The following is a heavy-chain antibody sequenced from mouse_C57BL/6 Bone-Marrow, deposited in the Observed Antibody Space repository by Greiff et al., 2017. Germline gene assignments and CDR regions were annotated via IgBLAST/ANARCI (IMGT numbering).Heavy chain of an antibody. D-gene: IGHD2-1*01. CDR2: INPYNDGT. J-gene: IGHJ2*01. Sequence: LVESGPELVKPGASVKMSCKASGYTFTSYVMHWVKQKPGQGLEWIGYINPYNDGTKYNEKFKGKATLTSDKSSSTAYMDLSSLTSEDSAVYYCARYYGNYYFDYWGQGTTLTVSS. CDR1: GYTFTSYV. CDR3: ARYYGNYYFDY. V-gene: IGHV1-14*01.